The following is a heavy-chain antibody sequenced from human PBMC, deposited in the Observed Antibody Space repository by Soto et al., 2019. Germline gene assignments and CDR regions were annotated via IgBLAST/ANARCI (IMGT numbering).Heavy chain of an antibody. CDR1: GASISGFY. V-gene: IGHV4-4*07. CDR2: IYATGTT. J-gene: IGHJ5*02. D-gene: IGHD1-1*01. Sequence: PSETLSLTCTISGASISGFYWSWIRKSAGKGLEWIGRIYATGTTDYNPSLKSRVMMSVDTSKKQFSLKLRSVTAADTAVYYCVRDGTKTLRDWFDPWGQGISVTVSS. CDR3: VRDGTKTLRDWFDP.